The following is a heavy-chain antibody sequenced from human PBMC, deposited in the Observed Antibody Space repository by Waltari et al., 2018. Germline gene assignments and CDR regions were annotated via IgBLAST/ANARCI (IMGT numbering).Heavy chain of an antibody. CDR2: IYYSGST. V-gene: IGHV4-59*01. J-gene: IGHJ6*02. CDR3: ARDRVAYSGSFYYYYGMDV. CDR1: GGSISSYY. Sequence: QVQLQESGPGLVKPSETLSLTCTVSGGSISSYYWSWIRQPPGKGLEWIGYIYYSGSTNTNPSLKSRVTMSVDTSKNQFSLKLSSVTAADTAVYYCARDRVAYSGSFYYYYGMDVWGQGTTVTVSS. D-gene: IGHD1-26*01.